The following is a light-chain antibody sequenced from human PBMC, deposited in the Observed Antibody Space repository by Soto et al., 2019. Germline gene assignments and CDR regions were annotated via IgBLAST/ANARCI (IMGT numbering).Light chain of an antibody. Sequence: DIQITESPSYGSASLGYSVTVTLRASQAITSWLAWYQQKPGKAPNLLIYSASNLQSGVPSRFRGSGSGTYFTLTISSLQPEDFATYYCRQTDSFPLTFGGGTKVDIK. J-gene: IGKJ4*01. CDR2: SAS. V-gene: IGKV1-12*01. CDR3: RQTDSFPLT. CDR1: QAITSW.